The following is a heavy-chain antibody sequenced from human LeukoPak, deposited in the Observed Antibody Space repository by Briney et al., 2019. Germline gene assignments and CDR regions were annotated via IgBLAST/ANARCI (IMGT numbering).Heavy chain of an antibody. D-gene: IGHD4-17*01. J-gene: IGHJ5*02. CDR1: GFIFSSYD. V-gene: IGHV3-23*01. Sequence: GGSLRLSCAASGFIFSSYDMSWIRQAPGKGLEWVSAISRSGDSTYYTDSVKGRFTISRDNSRNTLSLQMNSLRAEDTAVYYCARGGGEGGWFDPWGQGTLVTVSS. CDR3: ARGGGEGGWFDP. CDR2: ISRSGDST.